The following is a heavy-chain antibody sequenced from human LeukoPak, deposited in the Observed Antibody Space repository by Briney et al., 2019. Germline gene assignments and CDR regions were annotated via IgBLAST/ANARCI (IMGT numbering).Heavy chain of an antibody. CDR2: ISRSGEST. J-gene: IGHJ4*02. V-gene: IGHV3-23*01. CDR3: AKDSVLGYSSGRFDH. D-gene: IGHD6-19*01. Sequence: GGSLRLSCAASGFTFSSYAMSWVRQAPGTGLEWVSAISRSGESTYYADSVKGRFTISRDNSKNTLYLQMNSLRVEDTAVYYCAKDSVLGYSSGRFDHWGQGTLVTVSS. CDR1: GFTFSSYA.